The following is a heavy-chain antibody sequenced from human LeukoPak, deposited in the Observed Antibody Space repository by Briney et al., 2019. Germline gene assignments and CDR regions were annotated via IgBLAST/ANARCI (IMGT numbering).Heavy chain of an antibody. Sequence: PGGSLRLSCAASGFTFSSYGIHWVRQAXGKXLEXXXXXSYDGHDNYADSVKGRFTISRDNSKNTVYLQMNSLSPEDTAVYYCAKELPISRGGNNCYFDYWGQGTLVTVSS. CDR1: GFTFSSYG. CDR3: AKELPISRGGNNCYFDY. J-gene: IGHJ4*02. CDR2: XSYDGHD. D-gene: IGHD5-24*01. V-gene: IGHV3-30*18.